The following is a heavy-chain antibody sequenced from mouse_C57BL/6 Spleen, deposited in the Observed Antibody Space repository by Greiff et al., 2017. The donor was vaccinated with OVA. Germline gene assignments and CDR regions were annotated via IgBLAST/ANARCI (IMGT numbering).Heavy chain of an antibody. Sequence: VKLQESGPGLVAPSQSLSITCTVSGFSLTSYGVDWVRQPPGKGLEWLGVIWGGGSTTYNSALMSRLSIRKDNSKSQVFLKMNSLQTDDTAMYYCAKRGDDYDPYYAMDYWGQGTSVTVSS. J-gene: IGHJ4*01. CDR1: GFSLTSYG. D-gene: IGHD2-4*01. CDR2: IWGGGST. CDR3: AKRGDDYDPYYAMDY. V-gene: IGHV2-9*01.